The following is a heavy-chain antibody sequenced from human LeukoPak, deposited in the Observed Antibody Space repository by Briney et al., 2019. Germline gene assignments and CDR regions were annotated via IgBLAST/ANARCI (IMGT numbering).Heavy chain of an antibody. Sequence: GRSLRLSCAASGFSFGSYGMHWVRQAPGKGLEWVAVISHEGSSQYYADSVKGRFTISRDNSKNMVYLQINSLRVEDTAVYYCARTREQWQVLDYWGQGTLVTVSS. J-gene: IGHJ4*02. D-gene: IGHD6-19*01. CDR1: GFSFGSYG. CDR3: ARTREQWQVLDY. CDR2: ISHEGSSQ. V-gene: IGHV3-30*03.